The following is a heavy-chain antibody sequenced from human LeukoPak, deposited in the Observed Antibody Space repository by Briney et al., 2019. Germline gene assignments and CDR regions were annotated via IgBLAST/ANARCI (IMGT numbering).Heavy chain of an antibody. V-gene: IGHV3-7*01. CDR3: ARDYYDSSGY. Sequence: GGSLRLSCAASGFTFSSYSMNWVRQAPGKGLEWVANIKQDGSEKYYVDSVKGRFTISRDNAKNSLYLQMNSLRAEDTAVYYCARDYYDSSGYWGQGTLVTVSS. CDR1: GFTFSSYS. D-gene: IGHD3-22*01. J-gene: IGHJ4*02. CDR2: IKQDGSEK.